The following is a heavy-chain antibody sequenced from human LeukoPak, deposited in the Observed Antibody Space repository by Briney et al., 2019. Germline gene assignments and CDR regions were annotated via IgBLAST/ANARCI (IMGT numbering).Heavy chain of an antibody. CDR2: ICYSGST. CDR3: ARGSRGALTWFDP. J-gene: IGHJ5*02. Sequence: SETLSLTCTVSGGSIGSYYWSWIRQPPGKGLEWIGYICYSGSTNYNPSLKSRVTISLDTSKNLFSLKLSSVTAADTAVYYCARGSRGALTWFDPWGQGTLVTVSS. D-gene: IGHD3-10*01. V-gene: IGHV4-59*01. CDR1: GGSIGSYY.